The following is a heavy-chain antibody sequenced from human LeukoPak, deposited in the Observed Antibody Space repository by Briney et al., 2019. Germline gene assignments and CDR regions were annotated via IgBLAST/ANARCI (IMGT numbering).Heavy chain of an antibody. CDR3: ARRNGDYYYYYGMDV. CDR1: GFTFSSYW. D-gene: IGHD4-17*01. V-gene: IGHV3-7*03. Sequence: PGGSLRLSCAASGFTFSSYWMSWVRQAPGKGLEWVANIKQDGSEKYYVDSVKDRFTISRDNAKNSLYLQMNSLRAEDTAEYYCARRNGDYYYYYGMDVWGQGTTVTVSS. J-gene: IGHJ6*02. CDR2: IKQDGSEK.